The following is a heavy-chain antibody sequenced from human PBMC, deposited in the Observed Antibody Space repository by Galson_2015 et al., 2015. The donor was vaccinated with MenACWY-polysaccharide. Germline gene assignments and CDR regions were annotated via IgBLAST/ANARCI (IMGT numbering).Heavy chain of an antibody. V-gene: IGHV3-11*01. CDR2: ISTSAITI. CDR3: ARHYCGGGTCYAYYYGMDV. J-gene: IGHJ6*02. Sequence: LRLSCAASGFTFSDYYMSWIRQAPGKGLEWIAYISTSAITIYYADSVKGRFTISRDDAKNSLYLQMNILRAEDTAVYYCARHYCGGGTCYAYYYGMDVWGQGTTVSVSS. D-gene: IGHD2-15*01. CDR1: GFTFSDYY.